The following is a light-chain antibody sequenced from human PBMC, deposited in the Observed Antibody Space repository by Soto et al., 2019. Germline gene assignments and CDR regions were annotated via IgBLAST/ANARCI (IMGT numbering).Light chain of an antibody. J-gene: IGLJ1*01. CDR2: EVS. V-gene: IGLV2-14*01. CDR1: SSDVGGYNY. Sequence: QSVLTRPASVSGSPGQSITISCTGTSSDVGGYNYVSWYQQHPGKAPKLMIYEVSNRPSGVSYRFSGSKSGNTASLTISGLQAEDEADYYCSSYTTPNTYVFGTGTKLTVL. CDR3: SSYTTPNTYV.